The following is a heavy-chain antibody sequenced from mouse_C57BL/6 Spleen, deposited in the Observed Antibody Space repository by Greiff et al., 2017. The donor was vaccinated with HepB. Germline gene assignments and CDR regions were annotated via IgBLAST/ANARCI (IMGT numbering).Heavy chain of an antibody. CDR1: GYSFTDYN. J-gene: IGHJ4*01. CDR2: INPNYGTT. Sequence: VQLQQSGPELVKPGASVKISCKASGYSFTDYNMNWVKQSNGKSLEWIGVINPNYGTTSYNQKFKGKATLTVDQPSSTAYMQLNSLTSEDSEVYYCAKGAYYSNDGYYYAMDYWGQGTSVTVSS. D-gene: IGHD2-5*01. V-gene: IGHV1-39*01. CDR3: AKGAYYSNDGYYYAMDY.